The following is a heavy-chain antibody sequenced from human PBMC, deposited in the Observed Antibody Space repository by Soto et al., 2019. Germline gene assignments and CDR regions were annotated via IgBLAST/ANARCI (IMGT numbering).Heavy chain of an antibody. J-gene: IGHJ6*02. V-gene: IGHV5-10-1*01. Sequence: PGESLKISCKGSGYSFTNYWISWVRQMPGKGLEWMGRIDTSDSYTNYSPSFQGHVTIAADKSISTAYLQWSSLKASDTAIYYCARVGAHREGYYYYGMDVWGQGTTVTVSS. CDR2: IDTSDSYT. CDR3: ARVGAHREGYYYYGMDV. D-gene: IGHD1-26*01. CDR1: GYSFTNYW.